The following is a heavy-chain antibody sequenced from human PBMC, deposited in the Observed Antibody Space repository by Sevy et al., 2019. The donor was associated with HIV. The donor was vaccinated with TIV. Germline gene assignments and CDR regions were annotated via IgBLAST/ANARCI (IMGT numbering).Heavy chain of an antibody. J-gene: IGHJ4*02. CDR3: TKALSGSGSYWVFDY. CDR2: ISGSGGST. D-gene: IGHD3-10*01. V-gene: IGHV3-23*01. CDR1: GFTFSSYA. Sequence: GGSLRLSCAASGFTFSSYAMSWVRQAPGKGLEWVSAISGSGGSTYYADSVKARFTISRDNSKNTLYLQMNSLRAEDRAVYYCTKALSGSGSYWVFDYWGQGTLVTVSS.